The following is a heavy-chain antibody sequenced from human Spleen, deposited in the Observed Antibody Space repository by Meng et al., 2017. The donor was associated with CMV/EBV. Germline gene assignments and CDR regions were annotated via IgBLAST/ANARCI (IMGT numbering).Heavy chain of an antibody. CDR3: ARRGYCGGDCFGFDP. CDR1: GYNFNTYW. Sequence: GESLKISCKGSGYNFNTYWIGWVRQMPDKGLTWMGVIYPGDSDARYSPPFQGQVIISVDKSMTTAYLQWSSLKASDTAMYYCARRGYCGGDCFGFDPWGQGTLVTVSS. J-gene: IGHJ5*02. D-gene: IGHD2-21*01. V-gene: IGHV5-51*01. CDR2: IYPGDSDA.